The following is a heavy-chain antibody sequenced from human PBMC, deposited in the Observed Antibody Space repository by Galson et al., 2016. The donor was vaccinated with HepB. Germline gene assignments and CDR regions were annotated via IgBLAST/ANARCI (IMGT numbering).Heavy chain of an antibody. CDR3: AKDWGVATTTHFDY. J-gene: IGHJ4*02. CDR2: LSGSDGST. Sequence: SLRLSCAASGFIFSSYAMSWVRQAPGKGLEWVSGLSGSDGSTYYADSVKGRFTTSRDNSKNTLYLQMNSLRAEDTAVYYCAKDWGVATTTHFDYWGQGILVIASS. V-gene: IGHV3-23*01. D-gene: IGHD5-12*01. CDR1: GFIFSSYA.